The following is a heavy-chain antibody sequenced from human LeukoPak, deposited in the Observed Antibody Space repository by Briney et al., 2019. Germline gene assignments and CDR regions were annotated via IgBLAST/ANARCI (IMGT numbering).Heavy chain of an antibody. D-gene: IGHD2-15*01. Sequence: GGSLRLSCAASGFTFSNYAMSWVRRAPGKGLEWISSITSSGGSTYYADSVKGRFTISRDNSKNTLYLQMNSLRAEDTAVYYCARDLLGVSYGMDVGGQGPTVTVSS. CDR3: ARDLLGVSYGMDV. CDR2: ITSSGGST. CDR1: GFTFSNYA. V-gene: IGHV3-23*01. J-gene: IGHJ6*02.